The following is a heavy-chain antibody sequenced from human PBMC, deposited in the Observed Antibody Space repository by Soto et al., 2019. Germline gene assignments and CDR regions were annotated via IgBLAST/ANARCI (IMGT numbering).Heavy chain of an antibody. CDR2: MNPNTGNS. V-gene: IGHV1-8*01. D-gene: IGHD6-19*01. J-gene: IGHJ4*02. CDR1: GYTFTSYD. CDR3: ARPAQTTGWTGSGADQYYFYF. Sequence: ASVKVSCKASGYTFTSYDIYWVRQATGQGLEWMGWMNPNTGNSAYAQKFQGRVTVTSDTSINTVHMELSSLRSEDTAVYYCARPAQTTGWTGSGADQYYFYFWGQGTLVTVSS.